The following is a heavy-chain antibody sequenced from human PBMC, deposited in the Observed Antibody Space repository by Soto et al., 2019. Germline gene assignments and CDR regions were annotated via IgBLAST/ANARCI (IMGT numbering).Heavy chain of an antibody. V-gene: IGHV6-1*01. CDR3: ARDEVAVAANYYYYGMDV. J-gene: IGHJ6*02. D-gene: IGHD6-19*01. Sequence: SQTLSLTCAISGDSVSSNSAAWNWIRQSPSRGLEWLGRTYYRSKWYNDYAVSVKSRITINPDTSKNQFSLQLNSVTPEDTAVYYCARDEVAVAANYYYYGMDVWGQGTTVTVSS. CDR2: TYYRSKWYN. CDR1: GDSVSSNSAA.